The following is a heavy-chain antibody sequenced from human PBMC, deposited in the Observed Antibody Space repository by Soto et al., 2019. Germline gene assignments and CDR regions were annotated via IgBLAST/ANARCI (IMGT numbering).Heavy chain of an antibody. CDR1: GFTFSKAW. D-gene: IGHD3-22*01. V-gene: IGHV3-15*01. CDR3: TTDYDSSGYYFPAAFGI. Sequence: GDSLRLSCLVSGFTFSKAWRIWVRQAPGRGRERFGRIKERSEGGRTDYPTPAKGSFTISRDDSKNTLYLQMTSLKTDDTAMYYCTTDYDSSGYYFPAAFGIWGQGTMVTVSS. CDR2: IKERSEGGRT. J-gene: IGHJ3*02.